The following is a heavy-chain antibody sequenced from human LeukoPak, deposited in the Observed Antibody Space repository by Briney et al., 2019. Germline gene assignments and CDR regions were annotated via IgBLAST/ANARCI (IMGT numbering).Heavy chain of an antibody. CDR3: GGYCSSTSCPN. J-gene: IGHJ4*02. CDR2: IKSDGSIT. D-gene: IGHD2-2*01. Sequence: GGSLRLSCAASTFTISSYWIHWVRQAPGKGLVWVSRIKSDGSITNYADSVKGRFTISRDNAKNTLYLQMNSLTVEDTAVYYCGGYCSSTSCPNWGQGTLVAVSS. V-gene: IGHV3-74*01. CDR1: TFTISSYW.